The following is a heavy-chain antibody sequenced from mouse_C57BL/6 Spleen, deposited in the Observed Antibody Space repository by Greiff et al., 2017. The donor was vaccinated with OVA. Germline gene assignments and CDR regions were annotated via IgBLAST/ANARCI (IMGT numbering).Heavy chain of an antibody. CDR1: GFTFSDYY. D-gene: IGHD2-5*01. CDR2: ISNGGGST. Sequence: DVMLVESGGGLVQPGGSLKLSCAASGFTFSDYYMDWVRQTPEKRLEWVAYISNGGGSTYYQDTVKGRFTISRDNAKNTLYLQMSRLKSEDTAMYYCASAFYSNYWFAYWGQGTLVTVSA. V-gene: IGHV5-12*01. J-gene: IGHJ3*01. CDR3: ASAFYSNYWFAY.